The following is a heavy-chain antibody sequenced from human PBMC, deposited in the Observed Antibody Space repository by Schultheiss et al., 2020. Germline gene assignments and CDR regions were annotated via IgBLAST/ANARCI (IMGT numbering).Heavy chain of an antibody. V-gene: IGHV3-23*01. D-gene: IGHD2-21*01. Sequence: GGSLRLSCAGSGFSVSGNYMSWIRQAPGKGLEWVSAISGSGGSTYYADSVKGRFTISRDNSKNTLYLQMNSLRAEDTAVYYCAKDTVIAGEWGWFDPWGQGTLVTVSS. CDR2: ISGSGGST. CDR1: GFSVSGNY. J-gene: IGHJ5*02. CDR3: AKDTVIAGEWGWFDP.